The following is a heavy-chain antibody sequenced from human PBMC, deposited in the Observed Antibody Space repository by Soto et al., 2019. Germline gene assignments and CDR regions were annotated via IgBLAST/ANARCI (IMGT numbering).Heavy chain of an antibody. CDR2: ISYDGSNK. Sequence: GGSLRLSCAASGFTFSSYGMHWVRQAPGKGLEWVAVISYDGSNKYYADSVKGRFTISRDNSKNTLYLQMNSLRAEDTAVYYCAKGTHDYWGQGTLVTVSS. J-gene: IGHJ4*02. CDR1: GFTFSSYG. CDR3: AKGTHDY. V-gene: IGHV3-30*18.